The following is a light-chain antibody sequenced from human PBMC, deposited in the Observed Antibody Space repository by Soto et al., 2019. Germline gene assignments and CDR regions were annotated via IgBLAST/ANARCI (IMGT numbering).Light chain of an antibody. CDR2: GTS. Sequence: EIVLTQSPGTLSLSPGQRATLSCRASQTVSSNNLAWYQQKPGQAPRLLIYGTSNRASGIPDRFGGSGSGTDFTLTISRLEPEDFAVFHGQQYGTAPYTFGQGTKLEI. V-gene: IGKV3-20*01. CDR3: QQYGTAPYT. J-gene: IGKJ2*01. CDR1: QTVSSNN.